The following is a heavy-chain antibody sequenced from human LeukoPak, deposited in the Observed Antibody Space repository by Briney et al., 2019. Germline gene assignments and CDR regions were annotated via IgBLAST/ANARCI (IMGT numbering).Heavy chain of an antibody. V-gene: IGHV4-38-2*02. CDR1: GYSISRGYS. D-gene: IGHD3-10*01. CDR3: ARDARVQKWFGELLKTTTYYFDY. CDR2: IYHSGST. Sequence: SETLSLTCTVSGYSISRGYSWGWIRQPPGKGLEWIGNIYHSGSTNYSPSLKSRVTISVDTSKNQFSLKLSSVTAADTAVYYCARDARVQKWFGELLKTTTYYFDYWGQGTLVTVSS. J-gene: IGHJ4*02.